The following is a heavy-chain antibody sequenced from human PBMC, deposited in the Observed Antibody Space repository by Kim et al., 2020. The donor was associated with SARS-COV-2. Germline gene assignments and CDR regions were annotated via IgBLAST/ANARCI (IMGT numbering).Heavy chain of an antibody. CDR2: TSYDGFNK. V-gene: IGHV3-30-3*01. J-gene: IGHJ5*02. CDR1: GFTFSNYA. Sequence: GGSLRLSCAASGFTFSNYAMHWVRQAPGKGLEWVAFTSYDGFNKYYADSVKGRFTISRDNSRDTLFLQMNSLRAEDTAVYYCARHRLLTGSYKGNWFDPWGQGTLSPSPQ. D-gene: IGHD3-9*01. CDR3: ARHRLLTGSYKGNWFDP.